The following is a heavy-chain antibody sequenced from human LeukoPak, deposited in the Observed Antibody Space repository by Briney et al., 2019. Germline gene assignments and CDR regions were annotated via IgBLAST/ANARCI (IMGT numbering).Heavy chain of an antibody. CDR2: IIPVFGTA. V-gene: IGHV1-69*13. CDR3: ASSHYDFWSGYYPMGYYMDV. D-gene: IGHD3-3*01. CDR1: GGTFSSYA. J-gene: IGHJ6*03. Sequence: GASVKVSCKASGGTFSSYAISWVRQAPGQGLEWMGGIIPVFGTANYAQKFQGRVTITADESTSSAYMELSSLRSEDTAVYYCASSHYDFWSGYYPMGYYMDVWGKGTTVTVSS.